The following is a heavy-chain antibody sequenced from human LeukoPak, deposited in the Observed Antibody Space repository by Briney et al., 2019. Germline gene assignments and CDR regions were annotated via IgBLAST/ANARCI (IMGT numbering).Heavy chain of an antibody. D-gene: IGHD6-13*01. J-gene: IGHJ3*02. CDR3: AREGIRGIAAAGNAFDI. CDR1: GYTFTGYY. V-gene: IGHV1-2*02. CDR2: INPNSGGT. Sequence: ASVKVSCKASGYTFTGYYMHWVRQAPGQGLEWMGMINPNSGGTNYAQKFQGRVTMTRDTSISTAYMELSRLRSDDTAVYYCAREGIRGIAAAGNAFDIWGQGTMVTVSS.